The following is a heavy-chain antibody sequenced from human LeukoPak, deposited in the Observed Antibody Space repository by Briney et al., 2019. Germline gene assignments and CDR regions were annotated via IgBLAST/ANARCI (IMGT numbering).Heavy chain of an antibody. D-gene: IGHD3-10*01. CDR2: ISGSGGST. CDR1: GFTFSSYA. V-gene: IGHV3-23*01. CDR3: AYGSGSYFDFDY. J-gene: IGHJ4*02. Sequence: GGSLRLSCAASGFTFSSYAMSWVRQAPGKGLEWVSAISGSGGSTYYADSVKGRFTISRDNSKNTLYLQMNSLRAEDTAVYYCAYGSGSYFDFDYWGQGTLVTVSS.